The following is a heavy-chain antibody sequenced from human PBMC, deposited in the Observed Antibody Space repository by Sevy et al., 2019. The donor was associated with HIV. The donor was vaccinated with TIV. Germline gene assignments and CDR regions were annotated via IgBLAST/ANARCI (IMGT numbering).Heavy chain of an antibody. J-gene: IGHJ5*02. CDR1: DGSFSGYY. CDR3: ARSPPVVVVPGAPSWFDP. D-gene: IGHD2-2*01. Sequence: SETLSLTCAVHDGSFSGYYWNWIRQLPGKGLEWIGEINESGITYYNPHLKSRVTISVDTSKKQFSLKLNSVTAADTAVYFCARSPPVVVVPGAPSWFDPWGQGTLVTVSS. CDR2: INESGIT. V-gene: IGHV4-34*01.